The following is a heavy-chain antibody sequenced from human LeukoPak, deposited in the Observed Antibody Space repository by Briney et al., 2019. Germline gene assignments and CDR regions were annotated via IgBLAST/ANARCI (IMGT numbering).Heavy chain of an antibody. CDR2: IKQDGSEK. D-gene: IGHD3-16*02. V-gene: IGHV3-7*05. Sequence: PGGSLRLSCAASGFTFSNYWMSWVRQALGKGLEWVANIKQDGSEKYYVDSVKGRFTISRDNAKSSLFLQMNSLRAEDTAVYYCARDSSPGYYDYVWGTYPRYWGQGTLVTVSS. CDR1: GFTFSNYW. J-gene: IGHJ4*02. CDR3: ARDSSPGYYDYVWGTYPRY.